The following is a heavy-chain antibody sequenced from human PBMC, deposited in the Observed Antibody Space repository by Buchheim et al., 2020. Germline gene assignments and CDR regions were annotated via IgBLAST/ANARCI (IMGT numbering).Heavy chain of an antibody. CDR3: ARDRAGYCQTE. Sequence: EVQLVESGGGLVQRGGSLRLSCAASGYSFSSYGINWVRQAPGKGLEWVSYISGDSSMKWYADYVKGRFTISRDTAKNLVFLQMNSLRDEDTAVYFCARDRAGYCQTEWGQGT. D-gene: IGHD3-9*01. V-gene: IGHV3-48*02. CDR1: GYSFSSYG. CDR2: ISGDSSMK. J-gene: IGHJ4*02.